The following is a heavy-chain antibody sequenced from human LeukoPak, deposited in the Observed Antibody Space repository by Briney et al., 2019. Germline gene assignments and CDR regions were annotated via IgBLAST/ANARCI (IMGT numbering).Heavy chain of an antibody. D-gene: IGHD2-2*01. CDR3: AKSIYSSTSCHDF. Sequence: GGSLRLSCAASGFTFSSYAMHWVRQAPGKGLEWVAVISSDGGNKYYADSVKGRFTISRDNSKNTLSLQMNSLRAEDTAVYYCAKSIYSSTSCHDFWGQGTLVTVSS. CDR1: GFTFSSYA. J-gene: IGHJ4*02. CDR2: ISSDGGNK. V-gene: IGHV3-30*18.